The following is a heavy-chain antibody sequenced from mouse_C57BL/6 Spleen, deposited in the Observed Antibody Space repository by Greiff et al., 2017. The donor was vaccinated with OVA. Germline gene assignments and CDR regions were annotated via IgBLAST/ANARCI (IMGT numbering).Heavy chain of an antibody. CDR1: GYAFSSSW. CDR3: ARGDSSGPYFDY. J-gene: IGHJ2*01. V-gene: IGHV1-82*01. CDR2: IYPGDGDT. Sequence: VKLMESGPELVKPGASVKISCKASGYAFSSSWMNWVKQRPGKGLEWIGRIYPGDGDTNYNEKFKGKATLTADKSSSTAYMQLSSLTSEDSAVYFCARGDSSGPYFDYWGQGTTLTVSS. D-gene: IGHD3-2*02.